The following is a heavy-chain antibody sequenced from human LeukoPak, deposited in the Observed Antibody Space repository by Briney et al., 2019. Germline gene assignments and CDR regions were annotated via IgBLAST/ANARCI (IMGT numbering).Heavy chain of an antibody. J-gene: IGHJ4*02. Sequence: SGGSLRLSCAASGFTFSSYEMNWVRQAPGKGLEWVSYISSSASTIYYADSVKGRFTISRDNAKNSLYLQMNSLRAEDTAVYYCASRDYFDYWGQGTLVTVSS. CDR2: ISSSASTI. V-gene: IGHV3-48*03. CDR1: GFTFSSYE. CDR3: ASRDYFDY.